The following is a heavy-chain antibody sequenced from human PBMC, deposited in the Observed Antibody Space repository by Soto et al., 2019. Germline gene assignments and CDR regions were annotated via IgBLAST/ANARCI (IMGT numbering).Heavy chain of an antibody. J-gene: IGHJ4*02. CDR3: ARDSSSWYWYY. D-gene: IGHD6-13*01. CDR2: IKQDGSEK. V-gene: IGHV3-7*01. CDR1: GFTFSGSW. Sequence: GGSLRLSSAASGFTFSGSWSSWVRQAPGKGLEWVANIKQDGSEKYYVDSVKGRFTISRDNAKNSLYLQMNSLRAEDTAVYYCARDSSSWYWYYWGQGTLVTVSS.